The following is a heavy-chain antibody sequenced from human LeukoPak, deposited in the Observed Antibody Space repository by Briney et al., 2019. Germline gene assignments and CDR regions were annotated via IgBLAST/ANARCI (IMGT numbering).Heavy chain of an antibody. CDR1: GFTFSSYG. Sequence: GGSLRLSCAASGFTFSSYGMHWVRQAPGKGLEWVAVISYDGSNKYYADSVKGRFTISRDNSKNTLYLQMNSLRAEDTAVYYCAKDSDSSGYRHFDCWGQGTLVTVSS. V-gene: IGHV3-30*18. D-gene: IGHD3-22*01. J-gene: IGHJ4*02. CDR3: AKDSDSSGYRHFDC. CDR2: ISYDGSNK.